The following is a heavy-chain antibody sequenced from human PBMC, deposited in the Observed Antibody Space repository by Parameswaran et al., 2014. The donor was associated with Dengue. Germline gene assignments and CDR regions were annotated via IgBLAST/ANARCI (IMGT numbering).Heavy chain of an antibody. CDR3: ARDRDYGYPFDY. CDR2: INSDSTYI. D-gene: IGHD5-18*01. Sequence: VRQAPGKGLEWVSSINSDSTYIYYADSLKGRFTISRDNAQNSLYLQMTSLSAEDTAVYYCARDRDYGYPFDYWGQGTLVTVSS. J-gene: IGHJ4*02. V-gene: IGHV3-21*01.